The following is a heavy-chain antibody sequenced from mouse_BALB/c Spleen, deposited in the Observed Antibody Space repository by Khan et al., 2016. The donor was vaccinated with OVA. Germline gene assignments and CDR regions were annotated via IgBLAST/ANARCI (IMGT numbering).Heavy chain of an antibody. D-gene: IGHD1-1*01. CDR1: GYTFINYW. Sequence: VQLQQSGAELAKPGASVKMSCKASGYTFINYWILWIKQRPGQGLEWIGYINPSTGYTEYNQNFKDKATLTDDISSSTAYMQLSSLTSEDSAVYYCARRGLRWDFDYWGQGTTLTVSS. CDR3: ARRGLRWDFDY. J-gene: IGHJ2*01. V-gene: IGHV1-7*01. CDR2: INPSTGYT.